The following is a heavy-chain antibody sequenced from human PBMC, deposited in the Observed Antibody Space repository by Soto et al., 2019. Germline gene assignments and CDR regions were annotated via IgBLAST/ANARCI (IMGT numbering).Heavy chain of an antibody. Sequence: PGESLKISCKGSGYSFTNYWIGGVRQMPGKGLEWMGIIYPGDSHAIYSPSFQGQVTMSADKSISTAYLQWSSLKASDTAMYYCARPYSGGPNDPFDVWGQGTMVTVSS. CDR2: IYPGDSHA. CDR3: ARPYSGGPNDPFDV. J-gene: IGHJ3*01. D-gene: IGHD1-26*01. V-gene: IGHV5-51*01. CDR1: GYSFTNYW.